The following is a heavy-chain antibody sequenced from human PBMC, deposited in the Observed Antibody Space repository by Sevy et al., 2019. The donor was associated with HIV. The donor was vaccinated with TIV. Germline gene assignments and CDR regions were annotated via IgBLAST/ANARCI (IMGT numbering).Heavy chain of an antibody. CDR3: VRSLGSSAAGYGMDV. J-gene: IGHJ6*02. CDR1: GDSISRNY. V-gene: IGHV4-59*01. D-gene: IGHD6-6*01. Sequence: SETLSLTCTVSGDSISRNYWSWIRQTPGMGLEWIGFIYNSGSTKYNPSLKSLVSISEDRSKNEFSLRLSSVSIADTAVYYCVRSLGSSAAGYGMDVWGQGTTVTVSS. CDR2: IYNSGST.